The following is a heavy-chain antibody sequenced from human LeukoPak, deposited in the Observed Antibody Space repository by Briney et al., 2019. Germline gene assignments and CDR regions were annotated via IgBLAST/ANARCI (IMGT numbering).Heavy chain of an antibody. CDR1: GFTFSSYG. D-gene: IGHD6-19*01. CDR3: ARDGIAVAGDKFDY. Sequence: GGSLRLSCAASGFTFSSYGMHWVRQAPGKGLEWVAVIWYDRSNKYYADSVKGRFTISRDNSKNTLYLQMNSLRAEDTAVYYCARDGIAVAGDKFDYWGQGTLVTVSS. CDR2: IWYDRSNK. V-gene: IGHV3-33*01. J-gene: IGHJ4*02.